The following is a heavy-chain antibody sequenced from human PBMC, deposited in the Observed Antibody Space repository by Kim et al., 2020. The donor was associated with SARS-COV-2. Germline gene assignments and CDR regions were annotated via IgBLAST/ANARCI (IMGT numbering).Heavy chain of an antibody. D-gene: IGHD3-3*01. Sequence: SETLSLTCTVSGGSISSSSYYWGWIRQPPGKGLEWIGSIYYSGSTYYNPSLKSRVTISVDTSKNQFSLKLSSVTAADTAVYYCTSLEFRGRGYWGQGTLVTVSS. CDR1: GGSISSSSYY. J-gene: IGHJ4*02. CDR3: TSLEFRGRGY. CDR2: IYYSGST. V-gene: IGHV4-39*01.